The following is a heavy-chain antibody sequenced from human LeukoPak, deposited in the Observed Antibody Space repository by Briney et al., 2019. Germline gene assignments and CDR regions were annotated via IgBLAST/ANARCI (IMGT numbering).Heavy chain of an antibody. CDR1: GFTFDSDW. J-gene: IGHJ3*02. CDR2: INQHGSEK. V-gene: IGHV3-7*04. Sequence: GGSLRLSCAASGFTFDSDWMSWVRQAPGKGLEWVANINQHGSEKYYVDSVKGRFTISRDSAKNSLFLQMSSLRAEDTAVYYCARGLQGAFDIWGQGTMVTVSS. CDR3: ARGLQGAFDI.